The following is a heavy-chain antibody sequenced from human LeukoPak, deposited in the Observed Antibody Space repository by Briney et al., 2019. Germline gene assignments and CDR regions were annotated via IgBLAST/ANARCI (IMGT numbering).Heavy chain of an antibody. CDR3: ARVTRQWLGFDY. CDR1: GYSISSGYY. J-gene: IGHJ4*02. Sequence: SQTLSLTCTVSGYSISSGYYWGWIRQPPGKGLEWIGSIYHSGSTYYNPSLKSRVTISVDTSKNQFPLKLSSVTAADTAVYYCARVTRQWLGFDYWGQGTLVTVSS. CDR2: IYHSGST. V-gene: IGHV4-38-2*02. D-gene: IGHD6-19*01.